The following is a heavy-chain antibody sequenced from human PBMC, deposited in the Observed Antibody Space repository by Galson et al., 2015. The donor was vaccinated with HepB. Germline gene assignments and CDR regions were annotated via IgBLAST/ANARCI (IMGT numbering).Heavy chain of an antibody. V-gene: IGHV5-10-1*01. Sequence: QSGAEVKKPGESLRISCQGSGSTFSNYWISWVRKMPGKGLDWMGKIDPADSYTIYSPSFQGRVTMSADKSNNRAYLQWSSLKASDSAIYYCARHDDSDGLKYYYFPGIDLWGQGTAVTVSS. D-gene: IGHD3-22*01. CDR2: IDPADSYT. CDR3: ARHDDSDGLKYYYFPGIDL. J-gene: IGHJ5*02. CDR1: GSTFSNYW.